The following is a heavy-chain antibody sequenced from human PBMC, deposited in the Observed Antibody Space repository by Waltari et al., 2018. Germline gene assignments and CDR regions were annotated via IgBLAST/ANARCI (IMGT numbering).Heavy chain of an antibody. Sequence: QVQLQESGPGLVKPSETLSLTCTVSGGSISSYYWSWIRQPAGKGLEWIGRIYTSGSTNYNPSLKSRVTMSGDTSKNQFSLKLSSVTAADTAVYYCARGGGTAMVITFFDYWGQGTLVTVSS. CDR2: IYTSGST. CDR3: ARGGGTAMVITFFDY. D-gene: IGHD5-18*01. V-gene: IGHV4-4*07. CDR1: GGSISSYY. J-gene: IGHJ4*02.